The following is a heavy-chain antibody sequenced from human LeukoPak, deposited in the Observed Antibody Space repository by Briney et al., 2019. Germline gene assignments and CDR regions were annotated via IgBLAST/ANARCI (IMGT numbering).Heavy chain of an antibody. CDR2: IIPVFGTA. V-gene: IGHV1-69*06. D-gene: IGHD1-7*01. CDR1: GGTFSSYA. CDR3: ARGGWNYDPFDY. Sequence: ASVKVSCKASGGTFSSYAISWVRQAPGQGLEWMGGIIPVFGTANYAQKFQGRVTITADKSTSTAYMELSSLRSEDTAVYYCARGGWNYDPFDYWGQGTLVTVSS. J-gene: IGHJ4*02.